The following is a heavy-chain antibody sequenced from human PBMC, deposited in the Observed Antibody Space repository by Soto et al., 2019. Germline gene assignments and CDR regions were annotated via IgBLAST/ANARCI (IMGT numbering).Heavy chain of an antibody. J-gene: IGHJ5*02. Sequence: EVQLLESGGDVVQPGGSLRLSCATSGFPFSAFAMNWVRHAPGKGLEWVSGIGGSGASIYYADSVKGRFTISRDNSKNTVYLQMNSLRAEDTAFYYWSRSVRHLSWFDPWGQGTLVTVSS. D-gene: IGHD3-10*01. CDR2: IGGSGASI. CDR3: SRSVRHLSWFDP. V-gene: IGHV3-23*01. CDR1: GFPFSAFA.